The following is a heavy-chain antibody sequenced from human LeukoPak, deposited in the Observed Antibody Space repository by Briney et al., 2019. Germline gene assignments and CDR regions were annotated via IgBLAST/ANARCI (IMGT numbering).Heavy chain of an antibody. D-gene: IGHD5-12*01. J-gene: IGHJ4*02. CDR1: GYTFTSYE. CDR3: AIRPATIQPDY. CDR2: MNPNSGNT. Sequence: GASVKVSCKASGYTFTSYEINWVRQATGQGLEWMGWMNPNSGNTGYAQKFQGRVTVTRNTSISTAYMELSSLRSEDTAVYYCAIRPATIQPDYWGQGTLVTVSS. V-gene: IGHV1-8*01.